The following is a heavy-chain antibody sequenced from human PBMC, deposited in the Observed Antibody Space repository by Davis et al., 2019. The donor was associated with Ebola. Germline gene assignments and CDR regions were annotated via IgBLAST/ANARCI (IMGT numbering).Heavy chain of an antibody. CDR3: AKLSSTSEIDY. V-gene: IGHV3-7*01. CDR1: GFTFSTYY. J-gene: IGHJ4*02. CDR2: IPHVGSEK. D-gene: IGHD6-13*01. Sequence: GESLKISCAASGFTFSTYYITWVRQAPGKGLEWVATIPHVGSEKYYVDSVKGRFTSSRDNAKNSLYLQMNSLRVEDTAVYYCAKLSSTSEIDYWGQGTLVTVSS.